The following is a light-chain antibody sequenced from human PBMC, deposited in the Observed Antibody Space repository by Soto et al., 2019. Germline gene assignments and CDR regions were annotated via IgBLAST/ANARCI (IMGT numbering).Light chain of an antibody. J-gene: IGLJ1*01. CDR3: CSYAGSYTFYV. CDR1: SSDVGGYNY. V-gene: IGLV2-11*01. CDR2: DVS. Sequence: QSALTQPRSVSGSPGQSVTISCTGTSSDVGGYNYVSWYQQHPGKAPRLMIYDVSKRPSGVPDRFSGSKSGNTASLTISGLQAEDEADYCCCSYAGSYTFYVFGSWTKLTVL.